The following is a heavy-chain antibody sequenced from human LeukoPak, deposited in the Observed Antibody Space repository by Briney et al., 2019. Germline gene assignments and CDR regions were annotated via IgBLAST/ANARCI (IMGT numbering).Heavy chain of an antibody. CDR3: ARTGHESSWYIDEN. CDR1: GFTFSSYE. J-gene: IGHJ1*01. CDR2: IDISSSFI. D-gene: IGHD6-13*01. Sequence: GGSLRLSCAASGFTFSSYEMHWVRQPPGKGLEWVSSIDISSSFIFYADSVRGRFTISRDNAKNSIYLQMNSLRGEDAAVYYCARTGHESSWYIDENWGQGTLVTVSS. V-gene: IGHV3-21*01.